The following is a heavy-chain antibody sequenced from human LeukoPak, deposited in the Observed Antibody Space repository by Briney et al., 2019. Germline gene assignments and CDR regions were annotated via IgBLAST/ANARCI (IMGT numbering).Heavy chain of an antibody. CDR2: IGSAGDT. D-gene: IGHD6-19*01. CDR1: GFTFSNND. Sequence: GGSLRLSCVVSGFTFSNNDMHWVRQTTGKGLEWVSAIGSAGDTYYADSVKGRFTLSRDSSRNTLYLQMNSLTVDDTAVYYCAGDTHSSSWYDHWGQGTLVTVSS. V-gene: IGHV3-13*01. J-gene: IGHJ5*02. CDR3: AGDTHSSSWYDH.